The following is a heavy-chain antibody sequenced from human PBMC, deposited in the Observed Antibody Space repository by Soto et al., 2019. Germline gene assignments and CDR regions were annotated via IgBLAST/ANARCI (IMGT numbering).Heavy chain of an antibody. Sequence: GGSLRLSCAASGFTFSKNAMSWVRQAPGKGLEWVSSISGNAGSTYYADSVKGRLTISRDNSKNTLFLQMNSPRAEDTAVYYCAKSRQQLIGYYYYYGMDVWGQGTTVTVSS. CDR3: AKSRQQLIGYYYYYGMDV. D-gene: IGHD3-22*01. CDR2: ISGNAGST. V-gene: IGHV3-23*01. CDR1: GFTFSKNA. J-gene: IGHJ6*02.